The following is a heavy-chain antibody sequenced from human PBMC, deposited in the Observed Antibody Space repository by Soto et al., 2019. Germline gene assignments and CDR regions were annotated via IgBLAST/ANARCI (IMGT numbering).Heavy chain of an antibody. Sequence: QVQLQESGPGLVKPSETLSLTCTVSDGSVSSYYWSWIRQPPGRGLECIGYISYIGSTKYNPSLKNRVTIVRDTSKKQFSLKLSSVTAADTAVYYCARSSSGSYYQQYWGQEALVTVSS. J-gene: IGHJ4*02. CDR1: DGSVSSYY. CDR2: ISYIGST. D-gene: IGHD3-10*01. V-gene: IGHV4-59*02. CDR3: ARSSSGSYYQQY.